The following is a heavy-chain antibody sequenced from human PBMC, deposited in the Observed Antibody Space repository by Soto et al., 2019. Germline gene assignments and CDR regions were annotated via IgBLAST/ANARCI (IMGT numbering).Heavy chain of an antibody. CDR2: ISGSGGST. CDR1: GFTFSSYA. Sequence: GGSLRLSCAASGFTFSSYAMSWVRQAPGKGLEWVSAISGSGGSTYYADSVKGRFTISRDNSKNTLYLQMNSLRAEDTAVYYCAKGTGVDCSGGSCYFFDYWGQGTLVTVSS. D-gene: IGHD2-15*01. CDR3: AKGTGVDCSGGSCYFFDY. J-gene: IGHJ4*02. V-gene: IGHV3-23*01.